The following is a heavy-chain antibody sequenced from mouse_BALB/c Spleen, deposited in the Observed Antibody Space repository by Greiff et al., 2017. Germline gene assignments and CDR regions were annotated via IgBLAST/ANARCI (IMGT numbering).Heavy chain of an antibody. CDR1: GFTFSSFG. V-gene: IGHV5-17*02. CDR2: ISSGSSTI. CDR3: ARCGYDGWYFDV. J-gene: IGHJ1*01. D-gene: IGHD2-2*01. Sequence: EVKLVESGGGLVQPGGSRKLSCAASGFTFSSFGMHWVRQAPEKGLEWVAYISSGSSTIYYADTVKGRFTISRDNPKNTLFLQMTSLRSEDTAMYYCARCGYDGWYFDVWGAGTTVTVSS.